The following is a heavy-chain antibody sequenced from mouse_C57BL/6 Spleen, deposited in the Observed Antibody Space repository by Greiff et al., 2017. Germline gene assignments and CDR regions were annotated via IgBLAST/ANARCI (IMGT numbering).Heavy chain of an antibody. CDR2: IHPNSGST. J-gene: IGHJ3*01. CDR3: ARSVYYDYEAY. V-gene: IGHV1-64*01. CDR1: GYTFTSYW. Sequence: QVQLQQSGAELVKPGASVKLSCKASGYTFTSYWMHWVKQRPGQGLEWIGMIHPNSGSTNYNEKFKSKATLTVDKSSSTAYMQLSSLTSEDSAVYYCARSVYYDYEAYWGQGTLVTVSA. D-gene: IGHD2-4*01.